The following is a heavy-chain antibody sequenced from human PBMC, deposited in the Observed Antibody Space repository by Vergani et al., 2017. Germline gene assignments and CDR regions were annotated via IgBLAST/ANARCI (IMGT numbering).Heavy chain of an antibody. V-gene: IGHV4-34*01. CDR3: ARHVLLWFGELFGFLNYGMDV. J-gene: IGHJ6*02. CDR1: GGSFSGYY. D-gene: IGHD3-10*01. Sequence: QVQLQQWGAGLLKPSETLSLTCAVYGGSFSGYYWSWIRQPPGKGLEWIGEINHSGSTNYNPSLKSRVTISVDTSKNQFSLKLSSVTAADTAVYYCARHVLLWFGELFGFLNYGMDVWGQGTTVTVSS. CDR2: INHSGST.